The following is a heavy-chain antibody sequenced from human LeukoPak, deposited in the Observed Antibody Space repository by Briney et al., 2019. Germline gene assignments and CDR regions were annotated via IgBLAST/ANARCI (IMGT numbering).Heavy chain of an antibody. D-gene: IGHD4-23*01. J-gene: IGHJ4*02. CDR2: IYYSGST. V-gene: IGHV4-59*01. CDR3: ARDYGGNHDY. CDR1: GGSISSYY. Sequence: SETLSLTCTVSGGSISSYYWSWIRQPPGKGLEWIGYIYYSGSTNYNPSLKSRVTISVDTSKNQFSLKLSSVTAADTAVYYCARDYGGNHDYWGQGTLVTISS.